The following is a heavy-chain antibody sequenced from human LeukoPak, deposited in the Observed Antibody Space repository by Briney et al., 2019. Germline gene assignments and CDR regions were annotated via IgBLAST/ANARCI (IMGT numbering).Heavy chain of an antibody. J-gene: IGHJ3*01. CDR1: GFTFSDSA. V-gene: IGHV3-23*01. D-gene: IGHD5-24*01. CDR3: ARDIQLST. CDR2: ISFSGANS. Sequence: PGGSLRLSCAASGFTFSDSAMTWVRQAPGKGLDWVSLISFSGANSYYADSVKGRFTISRDNSKGTLFLQMNSLRAEDTAIYYCARDIQLSTWGLGTMVTVSS.